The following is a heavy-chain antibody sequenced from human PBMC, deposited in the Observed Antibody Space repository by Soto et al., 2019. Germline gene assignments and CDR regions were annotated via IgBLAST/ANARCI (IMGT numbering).Heavy chain of an antibody. D-gene: IGHD3-3*01. Sequence: PSETLSLTCAVYGGSFSGYYWSWIRQPPGKGLEWIGEINHRGSTNYNPSLKSRVTISVDTSKNQFSLKLSSVTAADTAVYYCARRPGGITIFGVVKGRWFDPWGQGTLVTVSS. CDR1: GGSFSGYY. CDR3: ARRPGGITIFGVVKGRWFDP. J-gene: IGHJ5*02. V-gene: IGHV4-34*01. CDR2: INHRGST.